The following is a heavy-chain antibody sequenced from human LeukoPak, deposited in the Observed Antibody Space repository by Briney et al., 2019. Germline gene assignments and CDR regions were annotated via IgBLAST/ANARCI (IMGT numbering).Heavy chain of an antibody. D-gene: IGHD3-10*02. V-gene: IGHV3-48*01. CDR2: ISSSSSSI. CDR3: AELGITMIGGV. CDR1: GFTFSSYS. Sequence: GESLRLSCAASGFTFSSYSITWVRQAPGKGLEWVSYISSSSSSIYYADSVKGRFTISRDNAKNSLYLQMSSLRAEDTAVYYCAELGITMIGGVWGKGTTVTISS. J-gene: IGHJ6*04.